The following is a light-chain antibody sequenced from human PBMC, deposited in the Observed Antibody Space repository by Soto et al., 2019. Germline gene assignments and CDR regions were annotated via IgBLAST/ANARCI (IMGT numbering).Light chain of an antibody. CDR2: AAS. CDR1: QGISNY. V-gene: IGKV1-27*01. J-gene: IGKJ3*01. CDR3: QKYNRAPPFT. Sequence: DIQMTQSPSSLSAAVGDRVTITCRASQGISNYLAWYQQKPGKVPKLLIYAASTLQSGVPSRFSGSGSGTDFTLPISSLQPEDVATYYCQKYNRAPPFTFGPGTKVDIK.